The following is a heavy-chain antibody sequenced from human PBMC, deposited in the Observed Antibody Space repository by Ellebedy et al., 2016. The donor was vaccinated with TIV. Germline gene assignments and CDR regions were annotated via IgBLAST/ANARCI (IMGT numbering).Heavy chain of an antibody. D-gene: IGHD6-19*01. Sequence: MPSETLSLTCTVSGGSISSYYWTWTRQPPGKGLEWIGCISDSGTTNYSPSLTSRASISVDTSKSQVSLKLNSLTAADTAVYYCARRYHTGWPYYLDYWGPGTLVIVSS. J-gene: IGHJ4*02. CDR1: GGSISSYY. CDR3: ARRYHTGWPYYLDY. CDR2: ISDSGTT. V-gene: IGHV4-59*08.